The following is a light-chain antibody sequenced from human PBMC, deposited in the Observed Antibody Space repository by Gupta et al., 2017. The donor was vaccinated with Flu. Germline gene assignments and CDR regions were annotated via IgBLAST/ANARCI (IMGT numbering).Light chain of an antibody. CDR1: QGISSY. V-gene: IGKV1-8*01. CDR2: AAS. CDR3: QQYYSYPGT. J-gene: IGKJ4*01. Sequence: GDRVTITCRASQGISSYLAWYQQKPGKAPKLLIYAASTLQSGVPSRFSVSGSGTDFTLTISCLQSEDFATYYCQQYYSYPGTFGGGTKVEIK.